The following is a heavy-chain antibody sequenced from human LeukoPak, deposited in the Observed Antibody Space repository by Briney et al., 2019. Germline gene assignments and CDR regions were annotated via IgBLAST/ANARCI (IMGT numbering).Heavy chain of an antibody. CDR1: GFTFSSHG. CDR2: IWYDGSTK. D-gene: IGHD7-27*01. CDR3: ARDNNWGSTHY. V-gene: IGHV3-33*01. J-gene: IGHJ4*02. Sequence: GGSLRLSCAASGFTFSSHGMHWVRQAPGKGLEWVAVIWYDGSTKYYADSVRGRFTISRDNSKNTLFLQMNSLRAEDTAVYYCARDNNWGSTHYWGQGTLVIVS.